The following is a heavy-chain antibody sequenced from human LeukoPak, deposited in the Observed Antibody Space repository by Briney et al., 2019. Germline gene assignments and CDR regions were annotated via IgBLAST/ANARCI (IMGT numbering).Heavy chain of an antibody. CDR3: TTLALGSHGV. Sequence: GGSLRLSCAASGFTFSNAWMSWVRQAPGKGLEWVGRIKKKIDGGTTDYGATVKGRCPISRYDLKDTLHLQINSLNTEVIAMYFCTTLALGSHGVRGQGTLVTVSS. J-gene: IGHJ4*02. CDR1: GFTFSNAW. CDR2: IKKKIDGGTT. V-gene: IGHV3-15*01. D-gene: IGHD2-15*01.